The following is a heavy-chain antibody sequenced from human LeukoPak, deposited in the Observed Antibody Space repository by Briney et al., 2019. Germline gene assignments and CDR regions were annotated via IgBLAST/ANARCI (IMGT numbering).Heavy chain of an antibody. CDR1: GGSFSGYY. CDR3: ARQARITMVRGPMDY. Sequence: SETLSLTCAVYGGSFSGYYWSRIRQPPGKGLEWIGEINHSGSTNYNPSLKSRVTISVDTSKNQFSLKLSSVTAADTAVYYRARQARITMVRGPMDYWGQGTLVTVSS. CDR2: INHSGST. V-gene: IGHV4-34*01. D-gene: IGHD3-10*01. J-gene: IGHJ4*02.